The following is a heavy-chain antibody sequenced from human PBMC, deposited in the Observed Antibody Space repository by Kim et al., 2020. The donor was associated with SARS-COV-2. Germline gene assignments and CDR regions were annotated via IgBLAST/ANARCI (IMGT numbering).Heavy chain of an antibody. CDR1: GYTFTSYY. CDR3: ARDHHTITYYDFWSGYYTRYYFDY. Sequence: ASVKVSCKASGYTFTSYYMHWVRQAPGQGLEWMGIINPSGGSTSYAQKFQGRVTMTRDTSTSTVYMELSSLRSEDTAVYYCARDHHTITYYDFWSGYYTRYYFDYWGQGTLVTVSS. V-gene: IGHV1-46*01. D-gene: IGHD3-3*01. J-gene: IGHJ4*02. CDR2: INPSGGST.